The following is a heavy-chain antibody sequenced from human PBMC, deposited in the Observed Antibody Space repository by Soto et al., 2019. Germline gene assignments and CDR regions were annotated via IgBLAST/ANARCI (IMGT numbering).Heavy chain of an antibody. CDR1: GGSISSSSYY. CDR3: ARRTRYYFDY. Sequence: SETLSLTCTVSGGSISSSSYYWGWIRQPPGKGLEWIGSIYYSGSTYYNPSLKSRVTISVDTSKNQFSLKLSSVTAADTAVYYCARRTRYYFDYWGQGTLVTVSS. CDR2: IYYSGST. V-gene: IGHV4-39*01. J-gene: IGHJ4*02.